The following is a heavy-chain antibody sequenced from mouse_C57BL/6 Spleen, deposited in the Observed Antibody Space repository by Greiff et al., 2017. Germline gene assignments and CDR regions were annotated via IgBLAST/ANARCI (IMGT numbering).Heavy chain of an antibody. Sequence: VQLKQSGPGLVKPSQSLSLTCSVTGYSITSGYYWNWIRQFPGNKLEWMGYISYDGSNNYNPSLKNRISITRDTSKNQFFLKLNSVTTEDTATXYCARDDYERTTPYWGQGTLVTVSA. D-gene: IGHD2-4*01. V-gene: IGHV3-6*01. CDR2: ISYDGSN. CDR3: ARDDYERTTPY. CDR1: GYSITSGYY. J-gene: IGHJ3*01.